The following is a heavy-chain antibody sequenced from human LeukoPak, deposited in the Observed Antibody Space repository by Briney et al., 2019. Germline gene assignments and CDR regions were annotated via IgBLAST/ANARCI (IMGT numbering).Heavy chain of an antibody. CDR3: GRFGDAFDI. Sequence: GGSLRLSCSASRFTFSSYAMHWVRQAPRRGLEFVSAISSNGDTTYYAASVKVRFTISRDNSKNTLYLQMSSLRAEDTAVYFCGRFGDAFDIWGEGTMVTVSS. V-gene: IGHV3-64D*06. CDR1: RFTFSSYA. CDR2: ISSNGDTT. D-gene: IGHD3-10*01. J-gene: IGHJ3*02.